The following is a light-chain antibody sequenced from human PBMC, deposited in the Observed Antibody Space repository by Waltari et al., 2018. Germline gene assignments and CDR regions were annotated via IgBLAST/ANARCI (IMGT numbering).Light chain of an antibody. J-gene: IGKJ1*01. Sequence: DIQMTQPPSSVSASVGDRVTIPCRASQGIRTWLAWYQQKPGKAPRLLIYDASILQSGVPSRFSGSGSGTDFTLTISSLQPEDFATYSCQQSNSFPPTFGHGTKVEI. V-gene: IGKV1-12*01. CDR1: QGIRTW. CDR3: QQSNSFPPT. CDR2: DAS.